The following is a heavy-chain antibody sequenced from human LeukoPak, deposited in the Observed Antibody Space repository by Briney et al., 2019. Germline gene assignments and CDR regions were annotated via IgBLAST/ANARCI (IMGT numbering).Heavy chain of an antibody. CDR1: GYSIGSGYY. CDR2: IYHSGST. D-gene: IGHD3-3*01. CDR3: ARRQARDFWSGYPDSNWFDP. V-gene: IGHV4-38-2*01. J-gene: IGHJ5*02. Sequence: PSETLSLTCAVSGYSIGSGYYWGWIRQPPGKGLEWIGSIYHSGSTYYNPSLKSRVTISVDTSKNQFSLELSSVTAADTAVYYCARRQARDFWSGYPDSNWFDPWGQGTLVTVSS.